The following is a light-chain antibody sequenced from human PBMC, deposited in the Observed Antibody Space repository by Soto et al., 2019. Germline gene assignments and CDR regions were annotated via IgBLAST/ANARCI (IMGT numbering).Light chain of an antibody. Sequence: EIVLTQSPGTLSLSPGERATLSCRASQSVSSNYLAWYQRKPCQAPRLLIYGASSKAIDIPNRFSGSGSGTDFTLTITRLEQEDFAVYYCQQYGSSPPTFGQGTKVEI. CDR3: QQYGSSPPT. CDR1: QSVSSNY. CDR2: GAS. J-gene: IGKJ1*01. V-gene: IGKV3-20*01.